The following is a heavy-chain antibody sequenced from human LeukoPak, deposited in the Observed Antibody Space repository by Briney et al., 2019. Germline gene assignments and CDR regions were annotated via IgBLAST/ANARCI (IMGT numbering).Heavy chain of an antibody. J-gene: IGHJ3*02. V-gene: IGHV3-48*04. D-gene: IGHD6-6*01. CDR3: ARGLSSIAARPGAFDI. CDR1: GFPFSSYS. CDR2: ISSSSSTI. Sequence: PGGSLRLSCAASGFPFSSYSMNWVRQARGRGLEWVSYISSSSSTIYYADSVKGRFTISRDNTKTSLYLQMNSLRAEETAVYYCARGLSSIAARPGAFDIWGQGTMVTVSS.